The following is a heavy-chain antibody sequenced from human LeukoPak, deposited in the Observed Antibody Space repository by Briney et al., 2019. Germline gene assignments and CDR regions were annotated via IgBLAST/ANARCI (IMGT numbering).Heavy chain of an antibody. CDR2: IYYSGST. V-gene: IGHV4-59*01. CDR3: ARLGNYDFWSGYYTFFDY. CDR1: GGSISSYY. J-gene: IGHJ4*02. Sequence: SETLSLTCTVSGGSISSYYWSSIRQPPGKGLEWIGYIYYSGSTNYNPSLKSRVTISVDTSKNQFSLKLSSVTAADTAVYYCARLGNYDFWSGYYTFFDYWGQGTLVTVSS. D-gene: IGHD3-3*01.